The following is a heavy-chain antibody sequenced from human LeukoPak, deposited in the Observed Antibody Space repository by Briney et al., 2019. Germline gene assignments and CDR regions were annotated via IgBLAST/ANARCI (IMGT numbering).Heavy chain of an antibody. D-gene: IGHD1-1*01. V-gene: IGHV4-38-2*01. CDR3: ASHLRLDLTGWFDP. Sequence: SETMSLTCAVYGYSISSGYYWGWIRQPPGKGLEWIGSIYDSGSTYYNPSLKSPVTISGDPSKNQFSLKLSSVTAADTAVYYCASHLRLDLTGWFDPWGQGTLVTVSS. CDR1: GYSISSGYY. CDR2: IYDSGST. J-gene: IGHJ5*02.